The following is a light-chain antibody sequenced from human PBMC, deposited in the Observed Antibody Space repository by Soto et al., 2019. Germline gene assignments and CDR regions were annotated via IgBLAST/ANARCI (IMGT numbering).Light chain of an antibody. J-gene: IGKJ1*01. Sequence: DIVMTQSPLSLPVTPGEPASISCRSSQSLLHSNGYNYLDWYLQKPGQSPQLLIYLGSNRASGVPDRFSGSGSGTDITLRISRVEAEDVGGYYCMQAIQTQTFGQGTKVEIK. V-gene: IGKV2-28*01. CDR1: QSLLHSNGYNY. CDR3: MQAIQTQT. CDR2: LGS.